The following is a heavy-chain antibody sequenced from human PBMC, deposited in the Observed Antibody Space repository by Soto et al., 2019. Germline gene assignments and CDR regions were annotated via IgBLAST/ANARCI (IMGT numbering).Heavy chain of an antibody. CDR2: IDTSYSYS. J-gene: IGHJ6*02. CDR1: GYSFTKYW. V-gene: IGHV5-10-1*01. CDR3: ARYCSSSSCSQLYGMDV. D-gene: IGHD2-15*01. Sequence: GESLKISCKASGYSFTKYWIIWVRQVPGQGLEWMGRIDTSYSYSHYSPSFQGHVTISVDKSISTGYLQWSSLKASDTAMYYCARYCSSSSCSQLYGMDVWGQGTTVTVSS.